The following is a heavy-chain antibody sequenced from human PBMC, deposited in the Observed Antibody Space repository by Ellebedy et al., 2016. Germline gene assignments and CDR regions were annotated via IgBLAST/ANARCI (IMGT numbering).Heavy chain of an antibody. CDR1: GGSISSGDYY. J-gene: IGHJ4*02. CDR2: IYYSGST. Sequence: SETLSLTXTVSGGSISSGDYYWSWIRQPPGKGLEWIGYIYYSGSTYYNPSLKSRVTISVDTSKNQFSLKLSSVTAADTAVYYCARVTPHRGYFDYWGQGTLVTVSS. V-gene: IGHV4-30-4*01. D-gene: IGHD3-22*01. CDR3: ARVTPHRGYFDY.